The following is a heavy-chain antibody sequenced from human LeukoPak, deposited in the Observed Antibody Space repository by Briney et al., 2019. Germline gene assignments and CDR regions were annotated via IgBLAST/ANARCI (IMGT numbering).Heavy chain of an antibody. V-gene: IGHV3-30*02. D-gene: IGHD1-26*01. J-gene: IGHJ4*02. CDR1: GFTFSSYG. CDR3: AKDETVGAYPYYFDY. CDR2: IRYDGSNK. Sequence: GGSLRLSCAASGFTFSSYGMHWVRQAPGKGPEWVAFIRYDGSNKYYADSVKGRFTISRDNSKNTLYLQMNSLRAEDTAVYYCAKDETVGAYPYYFDYWGQGTLVTVSS.